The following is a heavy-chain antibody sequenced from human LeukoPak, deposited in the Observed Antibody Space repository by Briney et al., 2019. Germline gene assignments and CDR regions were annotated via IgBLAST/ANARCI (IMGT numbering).Heavy chain of an antibody. CDR2: ISNSGTDT. V-gene: IGHV3-11*03. Sequence: PGGSLRPSCEGSGFSFRDYYMSWIRQTPGKGLEWVSYISNSGTDTNYADSVKGRFTISRDNAKNSLYLQMNSLRAEDTALYYCARHYYDSRYPTSGYYMDVWGKGTTVTVSS. CDR1: GFSFRDYY. J-gene: IGHJ6*03. CDR3: ARHYYDSRYPTSGYYMDV. D-gene: IGHD3-22*01.